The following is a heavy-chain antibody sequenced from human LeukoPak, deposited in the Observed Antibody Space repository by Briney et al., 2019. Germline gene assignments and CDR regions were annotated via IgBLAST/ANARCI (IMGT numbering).Heavy chain of an antibody. J-gene: IGHJ4*02. CDR1: GYTFTSYD. Sequence: ASVKVSCKASGYTFTSYDINWVRQATGQGLEWMGWMNPNSGNTGCAQKFQGRVTMTRNTSISTAYMELSSLRSEDTAVYYCASASSGWGENPFDYWGQGTLVTVSS. CDR3: ASASSGWGENPFDY. V-gene: IGHV1-8*01. CDR2: MNPNSGNT. D-gene: IGHD6-19*01.